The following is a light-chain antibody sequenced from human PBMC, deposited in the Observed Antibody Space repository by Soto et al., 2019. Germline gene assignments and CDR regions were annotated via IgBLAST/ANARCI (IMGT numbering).Light chain of an antibody. CDR2: KAS. V-gene: IGKV1-5*03. CDR1: QSISNW. Sequence: DIQMTQSPSTLSASVGDRVTITCRANQSISNWLAWYQKKPGKVPKLLIYKASNLDYGVPSRFSGSGSGTEVTLTISSLQPDDFATYYCQQYNSYSWTFGQGTKVDIK. CDR3: QQYNSYSWT. J-gene: IGKJ1*01.